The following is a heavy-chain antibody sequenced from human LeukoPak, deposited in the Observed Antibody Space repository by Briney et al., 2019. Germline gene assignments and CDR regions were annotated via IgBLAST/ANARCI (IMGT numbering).Heavy chain of an antibody. CDR3: ARTNYSNWYYYYYGMDV. V-gene: IGHV4-30-2*01. Sequence: SQTLSLTCTVSGGSISSGGYYWSWIRQPPGKGLEWIGEINHSGSTNYNPSLKSRVTISVDTSKNQFSLKLSSVTAADTAVYYCARTNYSNWYYYYYGMDVWGQGTTVTVSS. CDR2: INHSGST. D-gene: IGHD4-11*01. J-gene: IGHJ6*02. CDR1: GGSISSGGYY.